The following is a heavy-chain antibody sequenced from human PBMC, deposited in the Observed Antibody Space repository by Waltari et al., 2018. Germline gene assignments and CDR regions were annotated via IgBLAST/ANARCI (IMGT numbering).Heavy chain of an antibody. CDR3: ARDSGLVTNYYMDV. V-gene: IGHV1-69*13. CDR2: IIPIFGTA. Sequence: QVQLVQSGSEVKKPGSSVKVSCKASGVTFSSYAISRVRQAPGQGLEWMGRIIPIFGTANYAQKFQGRVTITADKSTSTAYMELSSLRSEDTAVYYCARDSGLVTNYYMDVWGKGTTVTISS. CDR1: GVTFSSYA. J-gene: IGHJ6*03.